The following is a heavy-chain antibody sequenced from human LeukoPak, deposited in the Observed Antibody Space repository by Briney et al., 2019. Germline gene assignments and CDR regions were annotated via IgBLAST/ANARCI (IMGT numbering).Heavy chain of an antibody. Sequence: ASVKVSCKASGYTFTGYYMHWVRQAPGQGLEWMGWINPNSGGTNYAQKFQGRVTMTRDTSISTAYMELSRLRSDDTAVYYCANLGASITMVRGATPTPWFDPRGQGTLVTVSS. CDR2: INPNSGGT. CDR1: GYTFTGYY. J-gene: IGHJ5*02. D-gene: IGHD3-10*01. V-gene: IGHV1-2*02. CDR3: ANLGASITMVRGATPTPWFDP.